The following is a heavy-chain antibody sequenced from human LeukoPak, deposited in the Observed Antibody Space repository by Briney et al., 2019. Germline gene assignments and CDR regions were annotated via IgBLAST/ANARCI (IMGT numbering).Heavy chain of an antibody. Sequence: PSETLSLTCTVSGGSISGYCWNWIRQPAGRGLEWIGHIYTSGSTKYNPSLKSRVTMSIDTSRDQFSLQVTSVTAADTAVYYCARGGIDGSATYDAVVAYYFDYWGQGTLVTVSS. D-gene: IGHD3-10*01. J-gene: IGHJ4*02. CDR2: IYTSGST. CDR3: ARGGIDGSATYDAVVAYYFDY. V-gene: IGHV4-4*07. CDR1: GGSISGYC.